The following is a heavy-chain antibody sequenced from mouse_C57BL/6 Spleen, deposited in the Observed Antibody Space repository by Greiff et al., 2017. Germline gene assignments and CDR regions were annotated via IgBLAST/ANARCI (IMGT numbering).Heavy chain of an antibody. CDR2: IYPRDGST. CDR3: AILWDDRYFDV. Sequence: QVQLQQSDAELVKPGASVKISCKVSGYTFTDHTLHWMKQRPEQGLEWIGYIYPRDGSTKYNEKFKGKATLTADKSSSTAYLQLNSRTSEDAADYFCAILWDDRYFDVWGTGTTVTVSS. CDR1: GYTFTDHT. D-gene: IGHD4-1*01. V-gene: IGHV1-78*01. J-gene: IGHJ1*03.